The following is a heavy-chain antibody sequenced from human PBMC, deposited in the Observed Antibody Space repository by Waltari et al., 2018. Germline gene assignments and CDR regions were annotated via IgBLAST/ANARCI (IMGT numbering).Heavy chain of an antibody. V-gene: IGHV4-59*01. J-gene: IGHJ4*02. CDR2: IYYSGNT. D-gene: IGHD3-3*01. CDR1: GGSISSYY. Sequence: QVQLQESGPGLVKPSETLSLTCTVSGGSISSYYWSWIRQPPGKGLEWIGYIYYSGNTNYNPSLKSRVTISVDTSKNQFSLKLSSVTAADTAVYYCARGEAAYYDFWSGYNYFDYWGQGTLVTVSS. CDR3: ARGEAAYYDFWSGYNYFDY.